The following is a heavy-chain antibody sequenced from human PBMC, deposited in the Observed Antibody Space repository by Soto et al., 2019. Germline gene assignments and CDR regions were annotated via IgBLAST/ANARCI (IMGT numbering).Heavy chain of an antibody. CDR3: ARVYSSLLTDYFDY. Sequence: SETLSLTCAVSSGSIISSNWWSLVRQPPGKGLEWIGEIYHSGSTNYNPSLKSRVTISVDKSKNQFSLKLSSVTAADTAVYYCARVYSSLLTDYFDYWGQGPLVTVSS. D-gene: IGHD6-13*01. CDR2: IYHSGST. V-gene: IGHV4-4*02. CDR1: SGSIISSNW. J-gene: IGHJ4*02.